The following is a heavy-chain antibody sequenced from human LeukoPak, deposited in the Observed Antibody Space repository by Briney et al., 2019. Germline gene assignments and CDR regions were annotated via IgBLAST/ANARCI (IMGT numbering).Heavy chain of an antibody. V-gene: IGHV4-4*07. CDR1: GGSISSYY. CDR3: ARDSDYGGNPAFDY. CDR2: IYSSGST. Sequence: SETLSLTCTVSGGSISSYYWNWIRQPAGKGLEWIGRIYSSGSTNYNPSLKSRVTISVDTSKNQFSLKLSSVTAADTAVYYCARDSDYGGNPAFDYWGQGTLVTVSS. D-gene: IGHD4-23*01. J-gene: IGHJ4*02.